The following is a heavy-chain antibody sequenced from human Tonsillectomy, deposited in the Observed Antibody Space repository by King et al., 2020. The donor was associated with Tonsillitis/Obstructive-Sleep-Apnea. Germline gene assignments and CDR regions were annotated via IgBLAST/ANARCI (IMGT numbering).Heavy chain of an antibody. J-gene: IGHJ3*02. CDR2: IYYSGST. CDR3: AGQFLEFGSGRAFDI. V-gene: IGHV4-39*01. Sequence: LQLQESGPGLVKPSETLSLTCTVSGGSISSSSYYWGWIRQPPGKGLEWIGSIYYSGSTYYNPSLKSRVTISVDTSKNQFSLKLSSVTAADTAVYYCAGQFLEFGSGRAFDIWGQGTMVTVSS. D-gene: IGHD3-3*01. CDR1: GGSISSSSYY.